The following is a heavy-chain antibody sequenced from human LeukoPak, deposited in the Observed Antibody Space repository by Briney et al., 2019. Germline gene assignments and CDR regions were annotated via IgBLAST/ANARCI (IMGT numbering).Heavy chain of an antibody. Sequence: SETLSLTCTVSGGSISSSSYYWGWIRQPPGKGLEWIGSIYYSGSTYYSPSLKSRVTISVDTSKNQFSLKLSSVTAADTAVYYCARARRIGGGYFDYWGQGTLVTVSS. CDR3: ARARRIGGGYFDY. V-gene: IGHV4-39*07. CDR2: IYYSGST. D-gene: IGHD3-10*01. CDR1: GGSISSSSYY. J-gene: IGHJ4*02.